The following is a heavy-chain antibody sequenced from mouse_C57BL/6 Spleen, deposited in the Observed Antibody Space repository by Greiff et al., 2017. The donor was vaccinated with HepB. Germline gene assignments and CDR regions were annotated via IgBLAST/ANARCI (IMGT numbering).Heavy chain of an antibody. Sequence: EVKVVESGAELVKPGASVKLSCTASGFNIKDYYMHWVKQRTEQGLEWIGRIDPEDGETKYAPKFQGKATITADTSSNTAYLQLSSLTSEDTAVYYCARGSSSSYAMDYWGQGTSVTVSS. J-gene: IGHJ4*01. CDR3: ARGSSSSYAMDY. CDR2: IDPEDGET. D-gene: IGHD1-1*01. CDR1: GFNIKDYY. V-gene: IGHV14-2*01.